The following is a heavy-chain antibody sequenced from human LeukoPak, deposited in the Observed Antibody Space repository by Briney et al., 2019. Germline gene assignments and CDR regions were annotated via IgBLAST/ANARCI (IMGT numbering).Heavy chain of an antibody. V-gene: IGHV4-39*01. CDR1: GGSISSSSYY. D-gene: IGHD2-2*01. CDR2: IYYSGST. J-gene: IGHJ3*02. CDR3: ARQLSTSSIPAFDI. Sequence: SETLSLTCTVSGGSISSSSYYWGWIRQPPGKGLEWIGSIYYSGSTYYNPSLKSRVTISVDTSKNQFTLKLSSVTAADTAVYYCARQLSTSSIPAFDIWGQGKMVTVS.